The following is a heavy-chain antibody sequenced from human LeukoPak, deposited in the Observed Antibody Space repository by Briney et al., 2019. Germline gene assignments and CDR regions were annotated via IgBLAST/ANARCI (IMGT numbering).Heavy chain of an antibody. V-gene: IGHV4-38-2*02. D-gene: IGHD3-16*02. CDR1: NSSISTDYY. CDR2: MYHSGST. CDR3: ARYDVGGSYRAFDY. Sequence: SETLSLTCSVSNSSISTDYYWAWIRQPPGKGLEWIGTMYHSGSTYYNPSLKSRVTISVDTSKNQFSLRLSSVTAADTAVYYCARYDVGGSYRAFDYWGQGTLVTVSS. J-gene: IGHJ4*02.